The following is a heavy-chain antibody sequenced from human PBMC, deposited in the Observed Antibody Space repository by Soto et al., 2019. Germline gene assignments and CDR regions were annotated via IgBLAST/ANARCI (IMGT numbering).Heavy chain of an antibody. CDR3: AASIHFDWLLSDY. Sequence: SVKVSCKASGFTFTSSAMQWVRQARGQRLEWIGWIVVGSGNTNYAQKFQERVTITRDMSTSTAYMELSSLRSEDTAVYYCAASIHFDWLLSDYWGQGTLVTVSS. D-gene: IGHD3-9*01. CDR2: IVVGSGNT. J-gene: IGHJ4*02. V-gene: IGHV1-58*02. CDR1: GFTFTSSA.